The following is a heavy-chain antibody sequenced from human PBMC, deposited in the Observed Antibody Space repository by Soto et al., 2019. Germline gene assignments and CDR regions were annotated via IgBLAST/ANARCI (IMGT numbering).Heavy chain of an antibody. CDR2: IIGSGSTI. V-gene: IGHV3-48*03. J-gene: IGHJ4*02. Sequence: GGSLRLSCAVSGFTPSNYETNWARQAPGKGLEWVSSIIGSGSTIYYADSGKGRFTISRDNAKNSLYLQMSSLRAEDTAVYYCARGDPGTIFGVHYFDCWGQGTLVTVSS. CDR3: ARGDPGTIFGVHYFDC. D-gene: IGHD3-3*01. CDR1: GFTPSNYE.